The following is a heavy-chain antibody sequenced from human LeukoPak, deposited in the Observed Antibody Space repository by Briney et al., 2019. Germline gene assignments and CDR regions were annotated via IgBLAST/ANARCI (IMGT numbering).Heavy chain of an antibody. V-gene: IGHV3-7*01. CDR3: ARDHYGTFDY. D-gene: IGHD1-7*01. J-gene: IGHJ4*02. CDR1: GFTFSRYW. CDR2: INQDGSEK. Sequence: GGSLRLSCAASGFTFSRYWMSWVRQAPGKGLEWVANINQDGSEKYYVDSVKGRFTISRDNAKNSVYLQMNSLRAEDTAVYYCARDHYGTFDYWGQGTLVDVSS.